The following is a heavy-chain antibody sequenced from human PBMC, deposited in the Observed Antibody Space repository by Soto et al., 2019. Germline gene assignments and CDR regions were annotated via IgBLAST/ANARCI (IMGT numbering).Heavy chain of an antibody. J-gene: IGHJ5*02. CDR1: GYSISSGYY. CDR2: IYHSGST. D-gene: IGHD2-2*01. Sequence: SETLSLTCAVSGYSISSGYYWGWIRQPPGKGLEWIGSIYHSGSTYYNPSLKSRVTISVDTSKNQFSLKLSSVTAADTAVYYCARDGTLYCCSTSCYPWFDPWGQGTLVTVSS. V-gene: IGHV4-38-2*02. CDR3: ARDGTLYCCSTSCYPWFDP.